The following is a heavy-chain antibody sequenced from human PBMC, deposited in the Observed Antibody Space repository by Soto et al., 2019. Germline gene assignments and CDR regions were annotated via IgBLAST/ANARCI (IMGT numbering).Heavy chain of an antibody. CDR2: INHSGST. J-gene: IGHJ6*02. CDR1: GGSFSGYY. D-gene: IGHD2-15*01. V-gene: IGHV4-34*01. CDR3: EIARRVVGMDF. Sequence: SENLSLTCAVYGGSFSGYYWSWIRQPPGKGLEWIGEINHSGSTNYNPSLKSRVTISVDTSKNQFSLKLSSVTAADTAVYYCEIARRVVGMDFWCQGISVTVSS.